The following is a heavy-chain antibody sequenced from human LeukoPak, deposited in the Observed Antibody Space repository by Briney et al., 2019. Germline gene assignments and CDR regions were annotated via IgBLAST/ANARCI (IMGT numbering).Heavy chain of an antibody. CDR3: ARRESYGDYRYYYGMDV. J-gene: IGHJ6*02. CDR1: GGTFSSYA. Sequence: ASVKVSCKASGGTFSSYAISWVRQAPGQGLEWMGGIIPIFGTANYAQKFQGRVTITADKSTSTAYMELSSLRSEDTAVYYCARRESYGDYRYYYGMDVWGQGTTVTVSS. D-gene: IGHD4-17*01. CDR2: IIPIFGTA. V-gene: IGHV1-69*06.